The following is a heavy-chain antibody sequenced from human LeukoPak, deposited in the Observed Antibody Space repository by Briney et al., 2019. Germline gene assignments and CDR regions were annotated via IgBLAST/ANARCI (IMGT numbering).Heavy chain of an antibody. CDR2: IYSGGST. CDR3: ARDAGYDWLGTFDY. Sequence: GGSLRLSCAASGFTVSSNYMSWVRHAPGKGLEWVSVIYSGGSTYYADSVKGRFTISRDNSKNTLYLQMNSLRAEDTAVYYCARDAGYDWLGTFDYWGQGTLVTVSS. V-gene: IGHV3-66*01. J-gene: IGHJ4*02. D-gene: IGHD5-12*01. CDR1: GFTVSSNY.